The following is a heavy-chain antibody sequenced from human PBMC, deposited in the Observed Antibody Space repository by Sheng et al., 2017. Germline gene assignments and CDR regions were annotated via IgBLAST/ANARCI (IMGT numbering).Heavy chain of an antibody. CDR1: GFTFSDYY. D-gene: IGHD3-3*01. CDR3: ARDLRFLEWLPLYYFDY. V-gene: IGHV3-11*05. Sequence: QVQLVESGGGLVKPGGSLRLSCAASGFTFSDYYMSWIRQAPGKGLEWVSYISSSSSYINYADSVKGRFTISRDNAKNSLYLQMNSLRAEDTAVYYCARDLRFLEWLPLYYFDYWGQGTLVTVSS. J-gene: IGHJ4*02. CDR2: ISSSSSYI.